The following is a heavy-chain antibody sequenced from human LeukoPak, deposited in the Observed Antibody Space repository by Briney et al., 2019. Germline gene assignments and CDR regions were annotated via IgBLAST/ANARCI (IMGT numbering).Heavy chain of an antibody. Sequence: GGSLRLSCAASGFTFSSYAMSWVRQAPGKGLEWVSAISGSGGSTYYADSVKGRFTISRDNSKNTLYLQMNSLRAEDTAVYYCAKDDIPYDYVWGSYRTRARPDYWGQGTLVTVSS. CDR2: ISGSGGST. CDR3: AKDDIPYDYVWGSYRTRARPDY. J-gene: IGHJ4*02. D-gene: IGHD3-16*02. V-gene: IGHV3-23*01. CDR1: GFTFSSYA.